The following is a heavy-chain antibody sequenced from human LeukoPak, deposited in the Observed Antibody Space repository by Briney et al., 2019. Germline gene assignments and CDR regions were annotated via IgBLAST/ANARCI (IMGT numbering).Heavy chain of an antibody. V-gene: IGHV3-21*01. D-gene: IGHD3-10*01. J-gene: IGHJ4*02. Sequence: PGGSLRLSCAASGFTFSSYSMNWVRQAPGKGLEWVSSISSSSSYIYYADSVKGRFTISRDNAKNSLYLQMNSLRAEDTAVYYCARVSFGDLGVDCWGQGTLVTVSS. CDR2: ISSSSSYI. CDR3: ARVSFGDLGVDC. CDR1: GFTFSSYS.